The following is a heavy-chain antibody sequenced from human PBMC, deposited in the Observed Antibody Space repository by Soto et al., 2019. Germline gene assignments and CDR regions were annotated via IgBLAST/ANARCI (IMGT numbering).Heavy chain of an antibody. Sequence: EVQLLESGGGLVQPGGSLRLSCAASGFTFSNNVMNWVRQAPGKGLEWVSGITDNGGSTYYADSVKGRCTISRDNSKNTLYLQLNSLSADDTAVDYCAKEVYGAARGAMDVWGQGTTATVSS. D-gene: IGHD3-10*01. V-gene: IGHV3-23*01. CDR3: AKEVYGAARGAMDV. J-gene: IGHJ6*02. CDR1: GFTFSNNV. CDR2: ITDNGGST.